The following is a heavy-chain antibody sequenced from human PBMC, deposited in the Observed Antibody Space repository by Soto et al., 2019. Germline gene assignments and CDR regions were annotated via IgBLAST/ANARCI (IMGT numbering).Heavy chain of an antibody. CDR2: ISGSGGST. CDR1: GFTFSSYA. D-gene: IGHD2-15*01. CDR3: AKDPRVVVVAATPEWFDP. V-gene: IGHV3-23*01. J-gene: IGHJ5*02. Sequence: GGSLRLSCAASGFTFSSYAMSWVRQAPGKGLEWVSAISGSGGSTYYADSVKGRFTISRDNSKNTLYLQMNSLRAEDTAVYYCAKDPRVVVVAATPEWFDPWGQGTLVTVSS.